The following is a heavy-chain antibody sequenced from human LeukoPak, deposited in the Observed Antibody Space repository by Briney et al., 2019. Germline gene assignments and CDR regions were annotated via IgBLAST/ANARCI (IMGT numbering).Heavy chain of an antibody. CDR2: IIPIFGTA. D-gene: IGHD2-2*01. J-gene: IGHJ4*02. CDR1: GGTFSSYA. CDR3: ARVYAYCSSTSCLDY. Sequence: ASVKVSCKASGGTFSSYAISWVRQAPGQGLEWMGGIIPIFGTANYAQKFQGRVTITADESTSTAYMELRSLRSDDTAVYYCARVYAYCSSTSCLDYWGQGTLVTVSS. V-gene: IGHV1-69*01.